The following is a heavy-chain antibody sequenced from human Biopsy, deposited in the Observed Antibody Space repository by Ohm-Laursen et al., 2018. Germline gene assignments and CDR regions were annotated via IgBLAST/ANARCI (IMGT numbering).Heavy chain of an antibody. Sequence: SETLSLTCTVSGGSFTGHYWSWIRQPPGKGLEWLGHISYTGYTSYNASLKGRVTISVDTSRNHFSLRLSSLTAADTAVYYCARGSNDFGGLYFPRWGQGTLLTVSS. J-gene: IGHJ4*02. D-gene: IGHD4-23*01. V-gene: IGHV4-59*11. CDR1: GGSFTGHY. CDR2: ISYTGYT. CDR3: ARGSNDFGGLYFPR.